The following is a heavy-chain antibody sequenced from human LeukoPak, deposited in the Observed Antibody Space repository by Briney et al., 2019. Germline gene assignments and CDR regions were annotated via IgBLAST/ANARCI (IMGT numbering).Heavy chain of an antibody. CDR3: ARDCGGDCLNDAFDI. D-gene: IGHD2-21*01. J-gene: IGHJ3*02. CDR1: GGSISSYY. CDR2: IYYSGST. V-gene: IGHV4-59*01. Sequence: SETLSLTCTVSGGSISSYYWSWIRQPPGKGLEWIGYIYYSGSTNYNPSLKSRVTISVDTSKNQFSLKLSSVTAADTAVYYCARDCGGDCLNDAFDIWGQGTMVTVSS.